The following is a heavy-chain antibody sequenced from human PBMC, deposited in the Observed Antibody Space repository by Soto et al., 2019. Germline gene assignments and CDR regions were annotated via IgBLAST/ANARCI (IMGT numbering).Heavy chain of an antibody. V-gene: IGHV3-11*01. D-gene: IGHD3-10*01. CDR2: ISHSGTTI. J-gene: IGHJ4*02. CDR1: GFTFSDYY. CDR3: AADPYYYASSY. Sequence: QVQLVESGGGLVKPGGSLRHSCATSGFTFSDYYMTWIRQAPGKGLEWVSYISHSGTTIYYADSVKGRFTVSRDNAQNSLYLQMNSLRAEDTAVYYCAADPYYYASSYWGQGTLVTVSS.